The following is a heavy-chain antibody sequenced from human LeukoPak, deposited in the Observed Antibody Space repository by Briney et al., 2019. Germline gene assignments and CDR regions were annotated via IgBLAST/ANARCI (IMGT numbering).Heavy chain of an antibody. D-gene: IGHD5-24*01. V-gene: IGHV3-74*01. CDR1: GFTFSSYW. CDR2: INSDGSST. CDR3: ASKRWLQSSFDY. Sequence: GGSLRLSRAASGFTFSSYWMHWVRQTPGKGLVWVSRINSDGSSTSYADSVKGRFTISRDNAKNTVYLQMNSLRAEDTAVYYCASKRWLQSSFDYWGQGTLVTVSS. J-gene: IGHJ4*02.